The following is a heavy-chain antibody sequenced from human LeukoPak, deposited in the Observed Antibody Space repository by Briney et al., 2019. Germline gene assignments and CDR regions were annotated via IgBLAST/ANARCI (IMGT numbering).Heavy chain of an antibody. J-gene: IGHJ4*02. CDR2: INHSGST. CDR3: ARGGWELPEGSLDY. CDR1: GGSFSGYY. Sequence: PSETLSLTCAVYGGSFSGYYWGWIRQPPGKGLEWIGEINHSGSTNSNPSLKSRVTISVDASKNQFSLKLSSVTAADTAVYYCARGGWELPEGSLDYWGQGTLVTVSS. V-gene: IGHV4-34*01. D-gene: IGHD1-26*01.